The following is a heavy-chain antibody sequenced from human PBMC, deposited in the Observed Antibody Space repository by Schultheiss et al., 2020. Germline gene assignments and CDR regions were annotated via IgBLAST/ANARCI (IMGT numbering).Heavy chain of an antibody. V-gene: IGHV3-48*04. D-gene: IGHD1-1*01. J-gene: IGHJ4*02. Sequence: GGSLRLSCAASGFTFSSYGMHWVRQAPGKGLEWVSYISSSGSTIYYADSVKGRFTISRDNAKNSLYLQMNSLRAEDTAVYYCARNTGTTGRRYVDYWGQGTLVTVSS. CDR3: ARNTGTTGRRYVDY. CDR1: GFTFSSYG. CDR2: ISSSGSTI.